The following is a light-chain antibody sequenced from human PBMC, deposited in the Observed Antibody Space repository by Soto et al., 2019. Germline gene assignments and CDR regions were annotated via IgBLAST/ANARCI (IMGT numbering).Light chain of an antibody. CDR3: QQTKDWPAT. CDR1: QSVSRY. CDR2: DAS. V-gene: IGKV3-15*01. J-gene: IGKJ1*01. Sequence: ITQSARTVSLYSRDSGTLYYWASQSVSRYLAWYQQKPGQAPRLLIYDASTRAAGIPVRFSGSGSGTEFTLTISVLQSEDFGVYYCQQTKDWPATFGQGTKVDIK.